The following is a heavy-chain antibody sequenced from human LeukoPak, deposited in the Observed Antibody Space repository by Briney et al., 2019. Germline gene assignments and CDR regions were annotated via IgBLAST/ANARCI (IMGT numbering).Heavy chain of an antibody. V-gene: IGHV3-21*01. CDR3: ARDGSLAVAGGYFDY. CDR2: ISSSSSYI. CDR1: GFTFSSYS. D-gene: IGHD6-19*01. J-gene: IGHJ4*02. Sequence: GGSLRLSCAASGFTFSSYSMNWVRQAPGKGLEWVSSISSSSSYIYYADSVKGRFTISRDNAKNSLYLQMNSLRAEDTAVYYCARDGSLAVAGGYFDYWGQGTLVTVSS.